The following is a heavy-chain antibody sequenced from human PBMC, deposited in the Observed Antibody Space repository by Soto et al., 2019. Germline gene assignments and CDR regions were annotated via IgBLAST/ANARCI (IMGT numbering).Heavy chain of an antibody. J-gene: IGHJ5*02. CDR2: ISWNSGSV. CDR3: AKDIGATWKNNWFDP. V-gene: IGHV3-9*01. CDR1: GFTFDDYA. D-gene: IGHD5-12*01. Sequence: EVQLVESGGGLVQPGRSLRLSCAASGFTFDDYAMHWVRQAPGKGLEWVSGISWNSGSVGYADSVKGRFTISRDNAKNSLYLQMNSLRAEDTALYYCAKDIGATWKNNWFDPWGQGTLVTVSS.